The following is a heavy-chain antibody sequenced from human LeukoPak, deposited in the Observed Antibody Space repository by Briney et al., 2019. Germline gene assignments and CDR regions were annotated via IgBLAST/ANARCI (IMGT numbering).Heavy chain of an antibody. CDR2: ISYDGSNK. V-gene: IGHV3-30-3*01. D-gene: IGHD2-2*01. CDR3: ARDRGYCSSTSCYRRYYYHGMDV. CDR1: GFTFSSYA. Sequence: PGGSLRLSCAASGFTFSSYAMHWVRQAPGKGLEWVAVISYDGSNKYYADSVKGRFTISRDNSKNTLYLQMNSLRAEDTAVYYCARDRGYCSSTSCYRRYYYHGMDVWGQGTTVTVSS. J-gene: IGHJ6*02.